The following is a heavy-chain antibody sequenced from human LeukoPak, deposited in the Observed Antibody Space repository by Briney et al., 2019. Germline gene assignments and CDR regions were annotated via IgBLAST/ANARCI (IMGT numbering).Heavy chain of an antibody. Sequence: GGSLRLSCAASGFTFSSYSMNWVRQAPGKGLEWVSSISSSSSYIYYADSVKGRFTISRDNAKISLYLQMNSLRAEDTAVYYCARDPTTVVTYYFDYWGQGTLVTVSS. CDR1: GFTFSSYS. V-gene: IGHV3-21*01. CDR3: ARDPTTVVTYYFDY. J-gene: IGHJ4*02. CDR2: ISSSSSYI. D-gene: IGHD4-23*01.